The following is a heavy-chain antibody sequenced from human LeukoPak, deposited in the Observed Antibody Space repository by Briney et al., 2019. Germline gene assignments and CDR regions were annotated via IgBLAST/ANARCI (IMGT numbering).Heavy chain of an antibody. CDR3: GRDSRDSSGYSLAFDI. D-gene: IGHD3-22*01. J-gene: IGHJ3*02. Sequence: SSETLSLTCAVYGGSFSGYYWSWIRQPPGKGLEWIGEINHSGSTNYNPSLKSRVTISVDRSKNQFSLKLSSVTAADTAVYYCGRDSRDSSGYSLAFDIWGQGTMVTVSS. V-gene: IGHV4-34*01. CDR1: GGSFSGYY. CDR2: INHSGST.